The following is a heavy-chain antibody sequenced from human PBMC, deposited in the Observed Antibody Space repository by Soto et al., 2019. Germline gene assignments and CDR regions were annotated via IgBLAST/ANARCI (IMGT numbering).Heavy chain of an antibody. Sequence: ASVKVSCKASGYTFTSYDINWVRQATGQGLEWMGWTNPNSGNTGYAQKFQGRVIMTRNTSISTAYMELSSLRSEDTAVYYCAGWGETSSSPLFFPGIDYWGQGTLVTVSS. CDR1: GYTFTSYD. CDR3: AGWGETSSSPLFFPGIDY. D-gene: IGHD6-6*01. J-gene: IGHJ4*02. CDR2: TNPNSGNT. V-gene: IGHV1-8*01.